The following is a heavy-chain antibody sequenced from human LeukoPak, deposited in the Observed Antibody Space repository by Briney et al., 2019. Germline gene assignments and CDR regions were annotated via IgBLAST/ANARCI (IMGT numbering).Heavy chain of an antibody. Sequence: SETLSLTCTVSGGSITSHYWSWIRQPPGKGREWIGYIYYSGTTNYNPSPKSRVTLSVETSKNQFCLKLSSVNAADTAVYYCARGVYIAAAQYGYWGQGTLVTVSS. CDR1: GGSITSHY. D-gene: IGHD6-13*01. CDR3: ARGVYIAAAQYGY. J-gene: IGHJ4*02. V-gene: IGHV4-59*11. CDR2: IYYSGTT.